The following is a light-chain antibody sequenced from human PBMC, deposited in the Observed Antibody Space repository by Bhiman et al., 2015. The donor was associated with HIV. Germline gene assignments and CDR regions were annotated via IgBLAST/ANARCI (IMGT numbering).Light chain of an antibody. CDR1: KLRNRY. V-gene: IGLV3-25*03. Sequence: ELTQPPSVSVSPGQAATITCSGDKLRNRYVCWYQQKPGQSPILVIFQDNKRPSGIPERFSGSSSGTTITLTITGVQPEDEGDYYCQSADSSGTYYVFGDGTTVTVL. J-gene: IGLJ1*01. CDR3: QSADSSGTYYV. CDR2: QDN.